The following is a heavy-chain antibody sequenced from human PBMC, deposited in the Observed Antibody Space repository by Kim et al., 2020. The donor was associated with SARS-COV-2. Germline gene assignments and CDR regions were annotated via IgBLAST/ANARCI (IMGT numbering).Heavy chain of an antibody. D-gene: IGHD6-19*01. Sequence: NPSLNSRVTLSEETSKNQFSLKLTSVAAADTAVYYCARRRGYASGRYPLDYWGQGTLVTVSS. V-gene: IGHV4-39*01. CDR3: ARRRGYASGRYPLDY. J-gene: IGHJ4*02.